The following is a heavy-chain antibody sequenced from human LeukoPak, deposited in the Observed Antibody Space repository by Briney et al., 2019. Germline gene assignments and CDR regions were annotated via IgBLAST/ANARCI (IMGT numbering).Heavy chain of an antibody. J-gene: IGHJ6*03. CDR3: ARNAMLYYYMDV. CDR1: GGSISSYY. CDR2: IYYSGST. Sequence: PSETLSLTCTVSGGSISSYYWSWIRQPPGKGLEWIGYIYYSGSTNYNPSLKSRVTISVDTSKNQFSLKLSSVTAAGTAVYYCARNAMLYYYMDVWGKGTTVTVSS. V-gene: IGHV4-59*12. D-gene: IGHD2-2*01.